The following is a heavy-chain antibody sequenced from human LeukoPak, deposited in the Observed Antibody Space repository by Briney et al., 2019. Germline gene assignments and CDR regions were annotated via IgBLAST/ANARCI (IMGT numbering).Heavy chain of an antibody. D-gene: IGHD2-2*01. J-gene: IGHJ6*03. V-gene: IGHV3-20*04. Sequence: GGSLRPSCAASGFTFDDYGMSWVRQAPGKGLEWVSGINWNGGSTGYADSVKGRFTISRDNAKNSLYLQMNSLRAEDTALYYCARASCSSTSCNYYYYYYMDVWGKGTTVTVSS. CDR3: ARASCSSTSCNYYYYYYMDV. CDR1: GFTFDDYG. CDR2: INWNGGST.